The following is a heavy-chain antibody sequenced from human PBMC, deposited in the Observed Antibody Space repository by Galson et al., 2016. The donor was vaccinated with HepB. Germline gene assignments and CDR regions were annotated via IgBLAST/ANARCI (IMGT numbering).Heavy chain of an antibody. CDR1: GDSISSGGYY. CDR3: ARVNVHFRYGMDV. Sequence: TLSLTCAVSGDSISSGGYYWSWIRQYPGKGLEWIGYIHYSGTTHYNPSLKSRVTISMDMSKNQFSLKVSSVTAADTAVYYCARVNVHFRYGMDVWGQGTTVTVSS. CDR2: IHYSGTT. D-gene: IGHD1-1*01. V-gene: IGHV4-31*11. J-gene: IGHJ6*02.